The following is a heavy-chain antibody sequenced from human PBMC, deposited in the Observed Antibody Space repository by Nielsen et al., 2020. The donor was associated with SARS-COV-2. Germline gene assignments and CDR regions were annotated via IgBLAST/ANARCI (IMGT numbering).Heavy chain of an antibody. J-gene: IGHJ4*02. Sequence: SETLSLTCTVSGGSISSSSYYWGWIRQPPGKGLEWIGSIYYSGSTYYNPSLKSRVTISVDTSKNQFSLKLSSVTAADTAVYYCARDHTGPEYSSSSGKFDYWGQGTLVTVSS. D-gene: IGHD6-6*01. V-gene: IGHV4-39*07. CDR1: GGSISSSSYY. CDR3: ARDHTGPEYSSSSGKFDY. CDR2: IYYSGST.